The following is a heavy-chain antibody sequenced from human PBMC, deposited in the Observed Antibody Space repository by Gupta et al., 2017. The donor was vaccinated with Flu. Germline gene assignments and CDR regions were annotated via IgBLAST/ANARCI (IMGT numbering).Heavy chain of an antibody. CDR3: ARDRMAAPYYYYGMDV. CDR2: ISSSSSYI. D-gene: IGHD5-24*01. Sequence: EVQLVESGGGLVKPGGSLRLSCAASGFTFSSYNMNWVRQAPGKGLEWVSSISSSSSYIYYADSVKGRFTISRDNAKNSLYLQMNSLRAEDTAVYYCARDRMAAPYYYYGMDVWGQGTTVTVS. CDR1: GFTFSSYN. J-gene: IGHJ6*02. V-gene: IGHV3-21*01.